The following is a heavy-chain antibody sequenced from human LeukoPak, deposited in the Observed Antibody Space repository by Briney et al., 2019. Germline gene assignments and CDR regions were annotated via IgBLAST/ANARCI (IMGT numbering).Heavy chain of an antibody. Sequence: PGGSLRLSCAASGFTVSNNYMIWVRQAPGKGLEWVSGINWSGGRTGYADSLKGRFTISRDNAKNTLYLQMNSLRDEDTALYYCARDLTTSDNWGQGTLVTVSS. CDR2: INWSGGRT. D-gene: IGHD1/OR15-1a*01. V-gene: IGHV3-20*04. J-gene: IGHJ4*02. CDR3: ARDLTTSDN. CDR1: GFTVSNNY.